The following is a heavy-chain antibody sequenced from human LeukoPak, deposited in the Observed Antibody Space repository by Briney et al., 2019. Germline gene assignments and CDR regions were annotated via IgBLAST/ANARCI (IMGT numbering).Heavy chain of an antibody. CDR2: ISSSSSTI. D-gene: IGHD3-3*01. CDR1: GFTLSSYG. Sequence: QPGRSLRLSCAASGFTLSSYGMHWVRQAPGKGLEWVSYISSSSSTIYYADSVKGRFTISRDNAKNSLYLQMNSLRAEDTAVYYCAKARLEWLAGWGYYFDYWGQGTLVTVSS. CDR3: AKARLEWLAGWGYYFDY. J-gene: IGHJ4*02. V-gene: IGHV3-48*04.